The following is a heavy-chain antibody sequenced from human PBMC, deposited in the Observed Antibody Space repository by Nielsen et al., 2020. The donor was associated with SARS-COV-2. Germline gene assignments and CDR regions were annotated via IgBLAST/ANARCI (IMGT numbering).Heavy chain of an antibody. Sequence: ASVKVSCKASGYTFTSYGISWVRQAPGQGLEWMGWISAYNGNTNYAQKLQGRVTMTRDTSISTAYMELSRLRSDDTAVYYCASIAVAGTRPFDYWGQGTLVTVSS. CDR2: ISAYNGNT. J-gene: IGHJ4*02. CDR3: ASIAVAGTRPFDY. V-gene: IGHV1-18*01. CDR1: GYTFTSYG. D-gene: IGHD6-19*01.